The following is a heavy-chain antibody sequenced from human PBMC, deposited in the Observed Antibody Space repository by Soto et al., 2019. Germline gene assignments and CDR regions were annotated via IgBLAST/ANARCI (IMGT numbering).Heavy chain of an antibody. V-gene: IGHV5-10-1*01. CDR2: IDPSDSYT. CDR3: AIHTGGDYCYYGTDV. D-gene: IGHD5-18*01. CDR1: GYSFTSYW. Sequence: GESLKISCKGSGYSFTSYWISWVRQMPGKGQEWMGRIDPSDSYTNYSPSFQGHVTISADKSISTAYLQWSSLKAPDTAMYYCAIHTGGDYCYYGTDVSGPGTTVTVYS. J-gene: IGHJ6*02.